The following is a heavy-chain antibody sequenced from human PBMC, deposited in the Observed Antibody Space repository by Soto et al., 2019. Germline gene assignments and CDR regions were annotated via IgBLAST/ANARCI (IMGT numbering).Heavy chain of an antibody. CDR3: AKGAGDRLSLGMDV. D-gene: IGHD1-26*01. J-gene: IGHJ6*02. CDR2: ISYDGSNT. CDR1: GFSISDYG. V-gene: IGHV3-30*18. Sequence: GGSLRLSCAASGFSISDYGMEWVRQAPGKGLEWVALISYDGSNTYYADSVKGRFTISRDNSKDTLFLQMTGLRREDTAVYYCAKGAGDRLSLGMDVWGQGTTVTVS.